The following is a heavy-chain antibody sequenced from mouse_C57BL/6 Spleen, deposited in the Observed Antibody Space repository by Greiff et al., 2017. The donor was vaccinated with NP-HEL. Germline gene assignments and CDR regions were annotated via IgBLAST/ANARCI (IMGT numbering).Heavy chain of an antibody. CDR3: ARFYYGDY. D-gene: IGHD1-1*01. Sequence: EVKLVESGGGLVKPGGSLKLSCAASGFTFSDYGMHWVRQAPEKGLEWVAYISSGSSTIYYADPVKGRFTISRDNAKNTLFLQMTSLRSEDTAMYYCARFYYGDYWGQGTTLTVSS. V-gene: IGHV5-17*01. CDR2: ISSGSSTI. CDR1: GFTFSDYG. J-gene: IGHJ2*01.